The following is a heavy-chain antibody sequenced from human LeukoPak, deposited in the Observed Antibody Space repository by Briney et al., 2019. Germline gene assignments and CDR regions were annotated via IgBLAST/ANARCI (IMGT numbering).Heavy chain of an antibody. CDR1: GGSLGGYY. Sequence: SETLSLTCAVYGGSLGGYYWSWISKPPGKGLEWIGEINHSGSTNYNPSLKSRVTISVDTSKNQFSLKLSSVTAADTAVYYCARALVVVVAATRLNWFDPWGQGTLVTVSS. J-gene: IGHJ5*02. D-gene: IGHD2-15*01. CDR3: ARALVVVVAATRLNWFDP. CDR2: INHSGST. V-gene: IGHV4-34*01.